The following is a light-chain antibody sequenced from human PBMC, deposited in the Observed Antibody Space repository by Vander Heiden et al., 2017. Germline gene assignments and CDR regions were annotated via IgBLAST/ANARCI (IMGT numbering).Light chain of an antibody. CDR2: DVT. V-gene: IGLV2-14*03. CDR1: SSDVGNDNY. CDR3: SSYTTSSTQV. J-gene: IGLJ1*01. Sequence: QSALTQPASASGSPGQSITISCAGTSSDVGNDNYVSEYQQHPGKAPKLVIYDVTNRPSGVSNRFSGAKSGNTASLTISGLQPEDEADYYCSSYTTSSTQVFGTGTKVTVL.